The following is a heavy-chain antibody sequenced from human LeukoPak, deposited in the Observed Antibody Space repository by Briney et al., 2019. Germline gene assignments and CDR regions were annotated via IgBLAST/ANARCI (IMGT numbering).Heavy chain of an antibody. Sequence: PSETLSLTCTVPGGSFSSRGYYWSWIRQYPGKGLEWIGYIYFSGSTYYNPSLKSRLTISVDTSKNQFSLKLSSVTAADTAVYYCARVMGLVPTAIVYNWFDAWGQGTLVTVSS. CDR2: IYFSGST. J-gene: IGHJ5*02. CDR1: GGSFSSRGYY. CDR3: ARVMGLVPTAIVYNWFDA. D-gene: IGHD2-2*01. V-gene: IGHV4-31*03.